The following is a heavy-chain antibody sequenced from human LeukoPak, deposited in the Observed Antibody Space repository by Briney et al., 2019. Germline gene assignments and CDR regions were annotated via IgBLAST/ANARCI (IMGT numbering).Heavy chain of an antibody. CDR1: GGSISSSNW. V-gene: IGHV4-4*02. D-gene: IGHD2-2*02. Sequence: SETLSLTCAVSGGSISSSNWWSWVRQPPGKGLEWIGEIYHSGSTNYNPSLKSRVTISVDRSKNQFSLKLSSVTAADTAVYYCAAHCSSTSCYTGWGQGTLVTVSS. J-gene: IGHJ4*02. CDR3: AAHCSSTSCYTG. CDR2: IYHSGST.